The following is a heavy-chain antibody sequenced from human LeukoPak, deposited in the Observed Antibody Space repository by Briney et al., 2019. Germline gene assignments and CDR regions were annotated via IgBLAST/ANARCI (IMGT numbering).Heavy chain of an antibody. CDR2: MNPNNGGT. Sequence: ASVKVSCRASGYTFTGDYVHWVRQAPGQGLEWMGRMNPNNGGTDFAQRFQGRVTMTRDTCITTAYLEVNSLRSGDTAVYYCARGGDFVPTVTNFDYWGQGTLVTVSS. CDR3: ARGGDFVPTVTNFDY. J-gene: IGHJ4*02. CDR1: GYTFTGDY. V-gene: IGHV1-2*06. D-gene: IGHD4-17*01.